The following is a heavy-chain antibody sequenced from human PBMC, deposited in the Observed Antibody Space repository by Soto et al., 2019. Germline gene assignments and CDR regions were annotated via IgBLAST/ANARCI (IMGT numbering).Heavy chain of an antibody. J-gene: IGHJ5*02. Sequence: PGGSLRLSCAASGFTFSNYGLHWVRQAPGKGLEWVAAISYDGGNKYFADSVKGRFTISRDNSKNTLYLQMNSLRAEDTAVYYCAKVDHYYDSSGYYYGPDWFDPWGQGTLVTVSS. D-gene: IGHD3-22*01. CDR1: GFTFSNYG. CDR3: AKVDHYYDSSGYYYGPDWFDP. CDR2: ISYDGGNK. V-gene: IGHV3-30*18.